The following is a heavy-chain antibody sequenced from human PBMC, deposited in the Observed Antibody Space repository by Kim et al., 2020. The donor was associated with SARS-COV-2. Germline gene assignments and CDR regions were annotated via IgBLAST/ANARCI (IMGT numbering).Heavy chain of an antibody. Sequence: GGSLRLSCAASGFTFSSYWMSWVRQAPGKGLEWVANIKQDGSEKYYVDSVKGRFTISRDNAKNSLYLQMNSLRAEDTAVYYCARDPTMIVDAFDIWGQGTMVTVSS. D-gene: IGHD3-22*01. V-gene: IGHV3-7*01. CDR2: IKQDGSEK. CDR1: GFTFSSYW. CDR3: ARDPTMIVDAFDI. J-gene: IGHJ3*02.